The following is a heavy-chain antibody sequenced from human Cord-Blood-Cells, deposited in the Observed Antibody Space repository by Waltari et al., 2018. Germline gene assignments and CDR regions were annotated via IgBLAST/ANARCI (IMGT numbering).Heavy chain of an antibody. J-gene: IGHJ6*02. CDR1: GGTFSSDA. V-gene: IGHV1-69*12. CDR2: IIPIFGTA. CDR3: ARAPYCSGGSCYYYYYYGMDV. D-gene: IGHD2-15*01. Sequence: QVQLVQSGAEVKNPGSSVHVSCKASGGTFSSDAISLVRQAPCTGLEWMGGIIPIFGTANYAQKFQGRVTITADESTSTAYMELSSLRSEDTAVYYCARAPYCSGGSCYYYYYYGMDVWGQGTTVTVSS.